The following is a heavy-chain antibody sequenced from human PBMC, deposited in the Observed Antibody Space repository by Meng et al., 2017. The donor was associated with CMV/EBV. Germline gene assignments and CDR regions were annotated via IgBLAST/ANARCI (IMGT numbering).Heavy chain of an antibody. V-gene: IGHV4-4*07. CDR2: IYTSGST. D-gene: IGHD2-2*01. CDR3: AREDIVVVPAARGFDY. Sequence: QVQLRASGPGQVKPSEPLPLPVTVSGCPMRSYYWGWIRQPGGKGLEWIGRIYTSGSTNYNPSLKSRVTMSVDTSKNQFSLKLSSVTAADTAVYYCAREDIVVVPAARGFDYWGQGTLVTVSS. J-gene: IGHJ4*02. CDR1: GCPMRSYY.